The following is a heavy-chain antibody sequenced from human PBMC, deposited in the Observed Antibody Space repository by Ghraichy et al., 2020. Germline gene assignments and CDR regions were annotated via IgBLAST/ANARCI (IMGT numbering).Heavy chain of an antibody. Sequence: GGSLRLSCAASGFTFNTYTMNWVRQAPGKGLEWVSSISSSSTYIHYADSVKGRFTISRDNAKNSLYLQVNSLRAEDTAVYFCARYVPLGSVMARFDYWGQGTLVTVSS. V-gene: IGHV3-21*01. CDR2: ISSSSTYI. CDR1: GFTFNTYT. CDR3: ARYVPLGSVMARFDY. D-gene: IGHD3-10*02. J-gene: IGHJ4*02.